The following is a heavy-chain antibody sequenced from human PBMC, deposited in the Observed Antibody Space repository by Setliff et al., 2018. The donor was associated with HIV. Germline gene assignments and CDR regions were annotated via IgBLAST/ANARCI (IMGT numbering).Heavy chain of an antibody. Sequence: GGSLRLSCAASGFSFRSYAVSWVRQAPGKGLEWVSVISGSGDITYYRESVEGRFTVSRDNSNNTVHLQMNSLRAEDTAMYYCAKTQTVITVYGPFDSWGQGTPVTVSS. J-gene: IGHJ4*02. CDR1: GFSFRSYA. CDR2: ISGSGDIT. CDR3: AKTQTVITVYGPFDS. D-gene: IGHD4-4*01. V-gene: IGHV3-23*01.